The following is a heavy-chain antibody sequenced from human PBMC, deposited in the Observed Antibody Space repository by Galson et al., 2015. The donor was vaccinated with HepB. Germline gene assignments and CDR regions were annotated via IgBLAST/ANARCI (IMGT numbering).Heavy chain of an antibody. CDR1: GFTFSRYS. D-gene: IGHD5-24*01. J-gene: IGHJ3*02. V-gene: IGHV3-21*01. Sequence: SLRLSCAASGFTFSRYSFKWVRQAPGKGLEWVSSTSGGGAHIYYADSVKGRFTISRDDSKNSLYLQMSSLRAEDTAVYYCARKRMTTITYDAFDIWGQGTMVSVSS. CDR3: ARKRMTTITYDAFDI. CDR2: TSGGGAHI.